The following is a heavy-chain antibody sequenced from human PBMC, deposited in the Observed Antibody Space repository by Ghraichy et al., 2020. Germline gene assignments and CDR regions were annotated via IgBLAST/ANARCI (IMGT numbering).Heavy chain of an antibody. CDR1: GFIFDDYA. CDR2: ISWDGGCT. Sequence: GGSLRLSCAASGFIFDDYAMHWVRQAPGKGLEWVSLISWDGGCTYYANSVKGRFTISRDNTKNSLYLQMNSLRTEDTAWYYCAKDYYDSSGLEFDPCGQGTLVAFSS. V-gene: IGHV3-43D*03. D-gene: IGHD3-22*01. CDR3: AKDYYDSSGLEFDP. J-gene: IGHJ5*02.